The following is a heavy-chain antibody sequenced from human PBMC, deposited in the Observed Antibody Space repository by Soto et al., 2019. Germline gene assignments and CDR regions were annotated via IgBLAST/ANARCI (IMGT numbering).Heavy chain of an antibody. V-gene: IGHV1-69*12. CDR2: IVPMFGTA. D-gene: IGHD3-3*01. CDR3: ARDGDPGYAFWSGPLGGGRFDP. Sequence: QVQLVQSGTEVKKPGSSVNVSCKTSEGTFGNTAVTWVRQAPGQGLEWMGGIVPMFGTANYAQKFQGRVTITADESTNTAYMELNSLRSDDTAVYFCARDGDPGYAFWSGPLGGGRFDPWGQGTLVTVSS. J-gene: IGHJ5*02. CDR1: EGTFGNTA.